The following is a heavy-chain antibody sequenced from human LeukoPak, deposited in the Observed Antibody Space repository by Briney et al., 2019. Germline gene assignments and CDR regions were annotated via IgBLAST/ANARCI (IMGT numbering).Heavy chain of an antibody. V-gene: IGHV4-39*01. CDR3: ARHAATNYYDSSGYYYFPYYFDY. CDR1: GGSISSSSYY. CDR2: IYYSGST. J-gene: IGHJ4*02. Sequence: PSETLSLTCTVSGGSISSSSYYWGWIRQPPGKGLEWIGSIYYSGSTYYNPSLKSRVTISVDTSKNQFSLKLSSVTAADTAVYYCARHAATNYYDSSGYYYFPYYFDYWGQGTLVTVSS. D-gene: IGHD3-22*01.